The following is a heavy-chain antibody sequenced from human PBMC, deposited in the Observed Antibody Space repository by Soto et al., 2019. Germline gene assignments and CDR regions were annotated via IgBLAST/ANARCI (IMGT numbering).Heavy chain of an antibody. CDR2: ISAYNGNT. CDR1: GYTFTSYG. Sequence: ASVKVSCKASGYTFTSYGISWARQAPGQGLEWMGWISAYNGNTNYAQKLQGRVTMTTDTSTSTAYMELRSLRSDDTAVYYCARDTYYYDSSGYYIAHFDYWGQGTLVTVSS. J-gene: IGHJ4*02. CDR3: ARDTYYYDSSGYYIAHFDY. D-gene: IGHD3-22*01. V-gene: IGHV1-18*04.